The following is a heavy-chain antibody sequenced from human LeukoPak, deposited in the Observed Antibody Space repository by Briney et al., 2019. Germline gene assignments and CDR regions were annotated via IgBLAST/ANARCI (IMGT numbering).Heavy chain of an antibody. CDR2: ISSSRTT. D-gene: IGHD3-10*01. CDR3: AKVVSMSVTDF. V-gene: IGHV3-48*01. J-gene: IGHJ4*02. Sequence: GGSLRLSCAASGFPFSSYSMNWVRQAPGEGLEWVSYISSSRTTSYADSVKGRFTISRDNAKNSLYLQMNSLRAEDTAVYYCAKVVSMSVTDFWGRGTLVTVSS. CDR1: GFPFSSYS.